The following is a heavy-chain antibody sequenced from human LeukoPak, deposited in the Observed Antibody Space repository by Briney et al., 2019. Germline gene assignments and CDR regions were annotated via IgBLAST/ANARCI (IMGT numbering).Heavy chain of an antibody. Sequence: SETLSLTCTVSGGSISSYYWSWLRLPPGKGPEWIGSISYSGSTNYNPSLKSRVTISIDTSKNHFSLKVTSVTAADTAVYYCARGLGSYPYYFNYWGQGTLVTVSS. J-gene: IGHJ4*02. V-gene: IGHV4-59*01. CDR2: ISYSGST. CDR3: ARGLGSYPYYFNY. CDR1: GGSISSYY. D-gene: IGHD1-26*01.